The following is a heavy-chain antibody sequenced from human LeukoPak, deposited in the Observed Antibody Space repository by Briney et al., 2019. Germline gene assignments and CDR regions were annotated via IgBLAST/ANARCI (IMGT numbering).Heavy chain of an antibody. CDR3: ARAHCGGDCYSLYYFDY. CDR1: GYTFTGYY. J-gene: IGHJ4*02. D-gene: IGHD2-21*02. CDR2: INPNSGGT. V-gene: IGHV1-2*02. Sequence: ASVKVSCKASGYTFTGYYMHWVRQAPGQGLEGMGWINPNSGGTNYAQKFQDRVTMTRDTSISTAYMELSRLRSDDTAVYYCARAHCGGDCYSLYYFDYWGQGTLVTVSS.